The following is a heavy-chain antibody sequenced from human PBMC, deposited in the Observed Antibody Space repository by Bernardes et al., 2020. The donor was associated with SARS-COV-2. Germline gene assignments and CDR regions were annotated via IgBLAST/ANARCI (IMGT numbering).Heavy chain of an antibody. V-gene: IGHV3-7*01. Sequence: GGSLRLSCAASGFTFSSDWMTWVRQAPGKGLGWVANINQDGSEKYYVDSVKGRFTISRDNVKKSLYLQMNSLRAEDTAVYYCGAGDYGDYIDYWGQGTLVTVSS. CDR3: GAGDYGDYIDY. CDR1: GFTFSSDW. D-gene: IGHD4-17*01. CDR2: INQDGSEK. J-gene: IGHJ4*02.